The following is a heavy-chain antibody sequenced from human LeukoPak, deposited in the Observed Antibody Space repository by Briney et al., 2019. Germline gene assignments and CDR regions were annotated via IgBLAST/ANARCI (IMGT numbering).Heavy chain of an antibody. J-gene: IGHJ4*02. CDR3: ARDGGAYDSSGYYVYFDY. CDR1: GFTFSSYT. D-gene: IGHD3-22*01. Sequence: GGSLRLSCAASGFTFSSYTINWVRQAPGKGLEWVSSISTGGSYLYYADSVKGRFTISRDNAKSSLYLQMNSLRAEDTAVYYCARDGGAYDSSGYYVYFDYWGQGTLVTVSS. CDR2: ISTGGSYL. V-gene: IGHV3-21*01.